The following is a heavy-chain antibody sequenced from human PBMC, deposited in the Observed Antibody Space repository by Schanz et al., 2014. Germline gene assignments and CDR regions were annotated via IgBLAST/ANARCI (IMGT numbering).Heavy chain of an antibody. V-gene: IGHV3-72*01. D-gene: IGHD3-9*01. J-gene: IGHJ4*02. Sequence: EVQLVESGGGLVQPGGSLRLSCAASGFTFTNYAMSWVRQAAGKGLEWVGRVRKKEFSDDTEEYAASVRGRFTISRDDSKNVVNLQMNGLKTEDTAMYYCVREGSTTPVAGLRSFDWLGRFDYWGQGALVTVSS. CDR3: VREGSTTPVAGLRSFDWLGRFDY. CDR1: GFTFTNYA. CDR2: VRKKEFSDDTE.